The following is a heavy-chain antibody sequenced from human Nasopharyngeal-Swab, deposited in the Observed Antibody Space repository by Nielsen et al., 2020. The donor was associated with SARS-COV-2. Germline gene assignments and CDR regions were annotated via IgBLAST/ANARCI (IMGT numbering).Heavy chain of an antibody. J-gene: IGHJ6*02. CDR2: ISSIISYI. Sequence: GRPLRPSFAASGFTFINYNFNWVRQAPGKGLEWVSTISSIISYISYANSVKARFTISRDNAKNPLYLQMNTLRAEDTAVYYCARDGLDYDFWSAYFMDVWGQGTTVTVSS. CDR1: GFTFINYN. V-gene: IGHV3-21*01. CDR3: ARDGLDYDFWSAYFMDV. D-gene: IGHD3-3*01.